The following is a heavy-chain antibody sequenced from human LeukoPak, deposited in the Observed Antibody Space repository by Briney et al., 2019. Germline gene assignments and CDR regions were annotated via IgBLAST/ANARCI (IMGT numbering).Heavy chain of an antibody. CDR3: ARGGNSAFYHWFDP. J-gene: IGHJ5*02. D-gene: IGHD4-23*01. CDR1: GGTFSSYA. V-gene: IGHV1-69*05. Sequence: SVKVSCKASGGTFSSYAISWVRQAPGQGLEWMGGIIPIFGTANYAQKFQGRVTITTDESTSTAYMELSSLRSEDTAVYYCARGGNSAFYHWFDPWGQGTLVTVSS. CDR2: IIPIFGTA.